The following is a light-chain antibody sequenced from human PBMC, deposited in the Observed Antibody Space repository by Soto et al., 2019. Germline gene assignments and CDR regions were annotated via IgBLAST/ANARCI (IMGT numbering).Light chain of an antibody. CDR1: QSVTSTY. CDR2: GTS. J-gene: IGKJ2*01. V-gene: IGKV3-20*01. Sequence: ENVLTQSPGTLSLSPGQRATLSFRTSQSVTSTYLAWYQQIPGQAPRLLVYGTSTRATGIPDRFSSSGSGTDVTLTISRLEPEDVAVYYCQQYATSPYTFGQGTKLEIK. CDR3: QQYATSPYT.